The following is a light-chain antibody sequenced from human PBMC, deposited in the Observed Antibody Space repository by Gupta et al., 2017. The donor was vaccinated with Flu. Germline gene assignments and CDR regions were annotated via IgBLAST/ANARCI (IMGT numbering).Light chain of an antibody. CDR2: EVS. Sequence: QSALTQPASVSGSPGQSITISCTGTSSDVGGYNHVSWYQQHPGKAPKLMIYEVSNRPSGVSNRFSGSKSGNTASRTISGLQAEDEADYYCSSYTSSSTRVFGGGTKLTVL. J-gene: IGLJ3*02. CDR3: SSYTSSSTRV. CDR1: SSDVGGYNH. V-gene: IGLV2-14*01.